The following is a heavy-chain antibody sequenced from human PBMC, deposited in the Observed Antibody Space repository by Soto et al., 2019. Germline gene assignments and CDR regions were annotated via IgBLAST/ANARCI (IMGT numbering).Heavy chain of an antibody. D-gene: IGHD3-10*01. V-gene: IGHV5-51*01. J-gene: IGHJ6*01. CDR1: GYSFTTYG. CDR2: IYPGASDT. CDR3: ARLPADGAGSWRYYYGLDV. Sequence: SKTISDNGSGYSFTTYGIGWMSKMKGKGLEWMGIIYPGASDTRYSPSFQGQVTIPADKSIITAYLHWSSMKASDTAMYYCARLPADGAGSWRYYYGLDVWVQGSTVTGS.